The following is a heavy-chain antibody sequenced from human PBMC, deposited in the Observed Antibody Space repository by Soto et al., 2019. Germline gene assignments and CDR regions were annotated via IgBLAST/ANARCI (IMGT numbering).Heavy chain of an antibody. V-gene: IGHV4-39*01. CDR2: VYYNENT. Sequence: ETLSLTCSVSGVSISSFTYYWGWIRQPPGKGLEWIGTVYYNENTYYNPSLKSRVTITVDTAKNQFSLKLRYVTAADTAMYFCERRERYYGSPGWFDPWGPGTLVTVYS. CDR1: GVSISSFTYY. J-gene: IGHJ5*02. CDR3: ERRERYYGSPGWFDP. D-gene: IGHD3-10*01.